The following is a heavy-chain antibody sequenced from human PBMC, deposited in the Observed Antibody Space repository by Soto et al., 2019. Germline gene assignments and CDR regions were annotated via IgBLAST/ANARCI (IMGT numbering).Heavy chain of an antibody. CDR1: GGSVSSGSYY. CDR3: ARDSPEVNYLCLNYAPPPVYGMDV. V-gene: IGHV4-61*01. CDR2: IYYSGST. J-gene: IGHJ6*02. D-gene: IGHD1-7*01. Sequence: PSESLSLTCTVSGGSVSSGSYYWSWIRQPPGKGLEWIGYIYYSGSTNYNPSLKSRVTISVDTSKNQFSLKLSSVTAADTAVYYCARDSPEVNYLCLNYAPPPVYGMDVWGQGTTVTVSS.